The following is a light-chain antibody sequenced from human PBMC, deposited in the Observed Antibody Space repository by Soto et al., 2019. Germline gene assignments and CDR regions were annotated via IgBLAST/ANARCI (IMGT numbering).Light chain of an antibody. Sequence: QSALTQPPSVSAAPGEKVTISCSGSTSNIGNNYVSWYQQLPGTAPKLLIYDNYKRPSGIPDRFSGSKSGTSATLDITGPQTGDEADYYCGTWDSSLRAVVFGGGTQLTVL. CDR3: GTWDSSLRAVV. CDR2: DNY. J-gene: IGLJ2*01. CDR1: TSNIGNNY. V-gene: IGLV1-51*01.